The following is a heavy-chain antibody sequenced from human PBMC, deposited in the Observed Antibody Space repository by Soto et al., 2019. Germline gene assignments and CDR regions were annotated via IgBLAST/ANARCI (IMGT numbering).Heavy chain of an antibody. Sequence: QVQLVESGGGVVQPGRSLRLSCAASGFTFSSYGMHWVRQAPGKGLEWVAVIWYDGSNKYYADSVKGRFTISRDNSKNRLYLQMNSLRAEDTAVYYCARGVTMADYWGQGTLVTVSS. CDR2: IWYDGSNK. J-gene: IGHJ4*02. D-gene: IGHD3-10*01. V-gene: IGHV3-33*01. CDR1: GFTFSSYG. CDR3: ARGVTMADY.